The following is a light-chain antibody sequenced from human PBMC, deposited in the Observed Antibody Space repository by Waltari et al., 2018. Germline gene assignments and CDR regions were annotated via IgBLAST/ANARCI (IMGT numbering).Light chain of an antibody. J-gene: IGKJ1*01. V-gene: IGKV3D-20*01. CDR1: QSVDSSY. Sequence: EIVLTQSPATLSLSPGERATLSCGASQSVDSSYLAWYQQKPGLAPRLLIYDVSSRATGSADRFRGSGSGTDFTLTISRLEPEDFAVYYCQQYSTSPWTFGQGTKVEIK. CDR2: DVS. CDR3: QQYSTSPWT.